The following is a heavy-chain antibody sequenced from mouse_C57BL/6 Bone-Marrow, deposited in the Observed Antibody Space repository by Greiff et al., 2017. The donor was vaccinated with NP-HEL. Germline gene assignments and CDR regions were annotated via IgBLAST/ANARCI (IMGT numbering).Heavy chain of an antibody. CDR1: GFSLTSYG. CDR2: IWSGGST. D-gene: IGHD2-5*01. J-gene: IGHJ4*01. CDR3: ARNFGSYYSNCGAMDY. V-gene: IGHV2-2*01. Sequence: VQLVESGPGLVQPSQSLSITCTVSGFSLTSYGVHWVRQSPGKGLEWLGVIWSGGSTDYNAAFISRLSISKDNSKSQVFFKMNSLQADDTAIYYCARNFGSYYSNCGAMDYWGQGTSVTVSS.